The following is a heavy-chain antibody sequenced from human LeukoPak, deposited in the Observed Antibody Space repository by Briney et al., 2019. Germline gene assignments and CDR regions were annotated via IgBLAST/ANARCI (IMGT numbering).Heavy chain of an antibody. CDR1: GGSISSRNSY. D-gene: IGHD4-11*01. V-gene: IGHV4-39*07. CDR3: ARARLHNPHTHYYYYYYMDV. CDR2: IYYSGST. J-gene: IGHJ6*03. Sequence: SETLSLTCTVSGGSISSRNSYWGWIRQPPGKGLEWIGSIYYSGSTYYNPSLKSLFTILVDKSKNQFSLKLSSVTAADTAVYYCARARLHNPHTHYYYYYYMDVWGKGTTVTVSS.